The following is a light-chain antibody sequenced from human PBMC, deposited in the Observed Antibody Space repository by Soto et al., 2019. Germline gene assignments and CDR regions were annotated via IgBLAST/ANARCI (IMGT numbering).Light chain of an antibody. CDR1: SSDVGGYNY. CDR3: SSYAGSNNYV. J-gene: IGLJ1*01. CDR2: EVS. Sequence: QSALTQPPSASWSPGQSVTISCTGTSSDVGGYNYVSWYQQHPSKAPKLMIYEVSKRPSGVPDRFSGSKSGNTASLTVSGLQAEDEADYYCSSYAGSNNYVFGTGTKVTVL. V-gene: IGLV2-8*01.